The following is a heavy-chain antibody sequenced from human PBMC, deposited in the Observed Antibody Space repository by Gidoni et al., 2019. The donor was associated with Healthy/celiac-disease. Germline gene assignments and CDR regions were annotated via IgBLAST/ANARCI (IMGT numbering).Heavy chain of an antibody. Sequence: QVQLQESGPGLVKPSQTLSLTCTVSGGSISSGGYYWSWIRQHPGKGLEWIGYIYYSGSTYYNPSLKSRVTISVDTSKNQFSLKLSSVTAADTAVYYCARQSEYYYDSSGSPGAFAIWGQGTMVTVSS. V-gene: IGHV4-31*03. D-gene: IGHD3-22*01. CDR2: IYYSGST. J-gene: IGHJ3*02. CDR3: ARQSEYYYDSSGSPGAFAI. CDR1: GGSISSGGYY.